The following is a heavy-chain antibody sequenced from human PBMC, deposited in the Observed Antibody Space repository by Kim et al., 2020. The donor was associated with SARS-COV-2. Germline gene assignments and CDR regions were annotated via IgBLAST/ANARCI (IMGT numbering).Heavy chain of an antibody. V-gene: IGHV4-34*01. CDR1: GGSFSDYQ. CDR3: ARGVPGY. J-gene: IGHJ4*02. Sequence: SETLSLTCAVYGGSFSDYQWYWVRQSPGKGLEWIGKSNHSGSTKYNPSRKSRVTISVDASRKQFPVTLTSVTAADTAVYYCARGVPGYWGQGSLVTVSS. CDR2: SNHSGST.